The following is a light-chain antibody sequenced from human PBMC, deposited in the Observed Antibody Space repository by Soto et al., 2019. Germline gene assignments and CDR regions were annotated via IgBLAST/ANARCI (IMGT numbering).Light chain of an antibody. CDR2: WAS. V-gene: IGKV4-1*01. J-gene: IGKJ4*01. CDR3: QQYYTTPLT. Sequence: DIVMTQSPDSLAVSLGERATINCKSSQSVLSSSNNQNHLAWYQRKPGQPPRLLIYWASTRESGVPDRFSGGGSGTDFTLTISSLQAEDVAVYYCQQYYTTPLTFGGGTKVEI. CDR1: QSVLSSSNNQNH.